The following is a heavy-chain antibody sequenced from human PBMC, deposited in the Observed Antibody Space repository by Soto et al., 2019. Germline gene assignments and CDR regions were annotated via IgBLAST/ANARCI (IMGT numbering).Heavy chain of an antibody. CDR1: GGAFGRYS. CDR3: ARGDEMTAVTIFEY. D-gene: IGHD4-17*01. Sequence: SVKVSCKASGGAFGRYSVSCVRQAPGQGLEWIGGVIPVFNTSNYSLKFQGRVAIFADLSTSTVFMELRSLRSEDTALYYCARGDEMTAVTIFEYWGQGTLVTVS. CDR2: VIPVFNTS. V-gene: IGHV1-69*13. J-gene: IGHJ4*02.